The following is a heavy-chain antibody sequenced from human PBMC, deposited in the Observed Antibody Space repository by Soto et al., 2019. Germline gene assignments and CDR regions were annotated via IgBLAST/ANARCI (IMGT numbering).Heavy chain of an antibody. CDR1: GFTFSSYA. CDR2: ISYDGSNK. CDR3: ARVPRGVVAATRPYYGMNV. V-gene: IGHV3-30-3*01. D-gene: IGHD2-15*01. Sequence: GGSLRLSCAASGFTFSSYAMHWVRQAPGKGLEWVAVISYDGSNKYYADSVKGRFTISRDNSKNTLYLQMNSLRAEDTAVYYCARVPRGVVAATRPYYGMNVWGQGTTVTVSS. J-gene: IGHJ6*02.